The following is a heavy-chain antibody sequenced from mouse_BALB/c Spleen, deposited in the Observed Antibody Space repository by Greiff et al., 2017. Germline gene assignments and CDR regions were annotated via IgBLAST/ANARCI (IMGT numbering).Heavy chain of an antibody. J-gene: IGHJ4*01. V-gene: IGHV2-9*02. D-gene: IGHD2-2*01. CDR2: IWAGGST. CDR1: GFSLTSYG. CDR3: ARDEGIYYGYDNYYAMDY. Sequence: VQRVESGPGLVAPSQSLSITCTVSGFSLTSYGVHWVRQPPGKGLEWLGVIWAGGSTNNNSALMSRLSISKDNPKSQVFLKMNSLQTDDTAMYYWARDEGIYYGYDNYYAMDYWGQGTSVTVSS.